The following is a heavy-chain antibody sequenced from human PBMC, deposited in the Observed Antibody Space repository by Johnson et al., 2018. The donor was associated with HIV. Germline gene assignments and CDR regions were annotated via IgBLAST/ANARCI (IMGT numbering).Heavy chain of an antibody. Sequence: VQLVESGGGLVQPGGSLRLSCAASGFTFSNAWMSWVRQAPGKGLEWVGRIKSKSDGGTTDSAAPVNGRFTISRDDSKNTLYLQMNSLKTEDTAVYYCTTGISWFGAITFDIWGQGTMVTVSS. CDR3: TTGISWFGAITFDI. V-gene: IGHV3-15*01. CDR2: IKSKSDGGTT. J-gene: IGHJ3*02. CDR1: GFTFSNAW. D-gene: IGHD3-10*01.